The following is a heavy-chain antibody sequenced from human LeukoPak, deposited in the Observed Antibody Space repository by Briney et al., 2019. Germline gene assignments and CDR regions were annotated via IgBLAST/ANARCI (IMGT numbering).Heavy chain of an antibody. CDR3: TRTGTVTTPVDY. CDR2: TYYRSKWLT. J-gene: IGHJ4*02. V-gene: IGHV6-1*01. D-gene: IGHD4-11*01. Sequence: SQTLSVTCAISGDSVSSNSAAWNWIRQSPSRGLEWLGRTYYRSKWLTDYAVSVKSRITINADTSKNQFSLQLNSVTPEDTAVYYCTRTGTVTTPVDYWGQGILVTVS. CDR1: GDSVSSNSAA.